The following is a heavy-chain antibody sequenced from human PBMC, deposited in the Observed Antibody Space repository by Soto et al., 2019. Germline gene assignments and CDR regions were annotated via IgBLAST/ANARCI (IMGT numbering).Heavy chain of an antibody. D-gene: IGHD4-4*01. CDR2: IYPGDSDT. CDR1: GYSFTRYW. V-gene: IGHV5-51*01. J-gene: IGHJ6*02. Sequence: VEYLKISCEGSGYSFTRYWIGWERQMPGKGQEWMGIIYPGDSDTRYSPSFQGQVTISADKSISTAYLQWSSLKASDTAMYYCARLGGAYDYSNYYYYGMDVWGQGTTVTVSS. CDR3: ARLGGAYDYSNYYYYGMDV.